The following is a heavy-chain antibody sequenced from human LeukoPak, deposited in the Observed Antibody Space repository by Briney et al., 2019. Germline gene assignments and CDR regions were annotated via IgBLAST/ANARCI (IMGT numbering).Heavy chain of an antibody. V-gene: IGHV3-21*01. Sequence: SGGSLRLSCAASGFTFSSYSMNWVRQAPGKGLEWVSSISSSSSYIYYADSVKGRFTISRDNAKNSLYLQMNSLRAEDTAVYYCARDVGITEERHYYYYYMDVWGKGTTVTVSS. J-gene: IGHJ6*03. D-gene: IGHD1-1*01. CDR3: ARDVGITEERHYYYYYMDV. CDR1: GFTFSSYS. CDR2: ISSSSSYI.